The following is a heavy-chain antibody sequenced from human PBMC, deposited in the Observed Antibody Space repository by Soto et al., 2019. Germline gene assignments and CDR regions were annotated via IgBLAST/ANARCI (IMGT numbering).Heavy chain of an antibody. Sequence: SVKVSCKASGGTFSRYAISWVRQAPGQGLEWMGGIIPIFGTANYAQKFQGRVTMTEDTSTDTAYMELSSLRSEDTAVYYCATGDIVVVPADAFDIWGQGTMVTVSS. V-gene: IGHV1-69*06. CDR2: IIPIFGTA. CDR3: ATGDIVVVPADAFDI. J-gene: IGHJ3*02. CDR1: GGTFSRYA. D-gene: IGHD2-2*01.